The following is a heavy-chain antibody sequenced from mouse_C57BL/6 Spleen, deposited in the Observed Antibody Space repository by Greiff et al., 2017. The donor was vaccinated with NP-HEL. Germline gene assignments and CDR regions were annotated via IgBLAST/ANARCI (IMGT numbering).Heavy chain of an antibody. J-gene: IGHJ2*01. CDR2: ISRGSSTI. D-gene: IGHD1-3*01. Sequence: EVQVVESGGGLVKPGASLKLSCAASGFTFSDYGMHWVRQAPEQGLEWIAYISRGSSTIYYADTVKGRFTISRDNAKNTLFLQMTSLRSEDTAMYYCARPGESGFDYGGQGTTLTVSS. CDR3: ARPGESGFDY. V-gene: IGHV5-17*01. CDR1: GFTFSDYG.